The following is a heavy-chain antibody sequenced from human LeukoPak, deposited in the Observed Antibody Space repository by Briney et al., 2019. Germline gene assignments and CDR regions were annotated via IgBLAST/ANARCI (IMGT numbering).Heavy chain of an antibody. CDR1: GGSISSSSYY. J-gene: IGHJ5*02. CDR3: ARTSNWFDP. Sequence: SEALSLTCTVSGGSISSSSYYWGWIRQPPGKGLEWIGSIYYSGSTYYNPSLKSRVSISVDTSKNQFSLKLNSLTAADTAVYYCARTSNWFDPWGQGTLVTVSS. D-gene: IGHD2-2*01. V-gene: IGHV4-39*07. CDR2: IYYSGST.